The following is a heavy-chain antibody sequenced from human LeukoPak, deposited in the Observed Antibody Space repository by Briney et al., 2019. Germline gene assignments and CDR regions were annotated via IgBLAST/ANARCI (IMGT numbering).Heavy chain of an antibody. CDR1: GASARSGSYY. V-gene: IGHV4-61*01. D-gene: IGHD3-16*01. Sequence: SETLSLTCTVSGASARSGSYYWTWIRQPPGEGLEWIGDIYHTGSTNYNPSLKSRVTFSLDKSKNHFALKLTSVTVADTAIYYCASYDYVWGSLDFWGQGTLVPVSS. J-gene: IGHJ4*02. CDR2: IYHTGST. CDR3: ASYDYVWGSLDF.